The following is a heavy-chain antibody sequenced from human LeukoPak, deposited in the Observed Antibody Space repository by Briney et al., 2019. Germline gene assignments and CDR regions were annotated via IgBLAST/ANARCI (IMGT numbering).Heavy chain of an antibody. V-gene: IGHV3-7*01. Sequence: GGSLRLSCAASGFTFSTYWMSWVRQAPGKGLEWVANIKQDGSDKHYVDSVKGRFTISRDNAKNSLYLQMNDLRAEDTAVYYCARFREGLFDYWGQGTLVTVSS. CDR2: IKQDGSDK. CDR1: GFTFSTYW. CDR3: ARFREGLFDY. J-gene: IGHJ4*02.